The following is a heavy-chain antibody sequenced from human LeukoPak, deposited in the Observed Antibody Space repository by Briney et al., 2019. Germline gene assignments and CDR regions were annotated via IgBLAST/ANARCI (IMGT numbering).Heavy chain of an antibody. V-gene: IGHV3-53*01. D-gene: IGHD5-24*01. Sequence: PGGSLRLSCAASGFTVNNNYVSWVRQAPGRGVEWVSVIYGGGSTYYADSVQARFTIYRDNSKNTVYLQMNSLRAEDAAVYYCARVQRSSHWFDPWGQGTLVTVSS. CDR3: ARVQRSSHWFDP. CDR2: IYGGGST. CDR1: GFTVNNNY. J-gene: IGHJ5*02.